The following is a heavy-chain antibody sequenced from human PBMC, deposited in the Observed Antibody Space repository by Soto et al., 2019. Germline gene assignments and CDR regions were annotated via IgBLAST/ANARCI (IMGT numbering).Heavy chain of an antibody. J-gene: IGHJ4*02. CDR3: ATNTKFIFEY. Sequence: QVQLHQWGAGLLKPSETLSLTCGVSGGPLSDYNWNWIRQSPVKGPEWIGEINHKGDTNHSPSLKSRVTMSVDTTKSQFSLKLRSMTAADTAVYYCATNTKFIFEYWGQGALVTVS. CDR2: INHKGDT. V-gene: IGHV4-34*01. D-gene: IGHD2-21*01. CDR1: GGPLSDYN.